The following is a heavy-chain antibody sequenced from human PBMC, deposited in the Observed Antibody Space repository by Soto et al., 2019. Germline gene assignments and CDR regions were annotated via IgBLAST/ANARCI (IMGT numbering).Heavy chain of an antibody. D-gene: IGHD3-3*01. CDR2: INSDGSST. J-gene: IGHJ6*02. CDR1: GFTFSSYW. CDR3: ARGSEYYDFWSGYLGKGYYYGMDV. Sequence: GGSLRLSCAASGFTFSSYWMHWVRQAPGKGLVWVSRINSDGSSTSYADSVKGRFTISRDNAKNTLYLQMNSLRAEDTAVYYCARGSEYYDFWSGYLGKGYYYGMDVWGQGTTVTVSS. V-gene: IGHV3-74*01.